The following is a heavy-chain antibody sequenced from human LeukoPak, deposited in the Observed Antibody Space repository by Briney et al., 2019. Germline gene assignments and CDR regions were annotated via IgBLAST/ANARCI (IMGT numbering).Heavy chain of an antibody. D-gene: IGHD3-10*01. V-gene: IGHV4-30-4*01. J-gene: IGHJ5*02. CDR1: GGSISSGDYY. CDR2: IYYSGST. CDR3: ARDGWFGELFWFDP. Sequence: QTSETLSLTCTVSGGSISSGDYYWSWIRQPPGKVLEWIGYIYYSGSTYYNPSLKSRVTISVDTSKNQFSLKPSSVTAADTAVYYCARDGWFGELFWFDPWGQGTLVTVSS.